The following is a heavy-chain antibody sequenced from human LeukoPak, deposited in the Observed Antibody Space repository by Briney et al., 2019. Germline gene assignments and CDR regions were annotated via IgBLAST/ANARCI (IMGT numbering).Heavy chain of an antibody. CDR1: GDSISGYY. CDR3: ARRCYYDSSGLWYYFDS. V-gene: IGHV4-59*08. CDR2: IFYSGST. D-gene: IGHD3-22*01. Sequence: SETLSLTCTVSGDSISGYYWNWIRQPPGKGLEWIGQIFYSGSTNYNPSLKSRVTMSMDTSKNQFSLSLSSVTAADTAVYYCARRCYYDSSGLWYYFDSWGQGTLVTVSS. J-gene: IGHJ4*02.